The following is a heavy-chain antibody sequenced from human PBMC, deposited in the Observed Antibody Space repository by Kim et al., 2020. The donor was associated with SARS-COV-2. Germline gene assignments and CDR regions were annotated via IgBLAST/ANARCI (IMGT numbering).Heavy chain of an antibody. CDR2: SSSSTI. V-gene: IGHV3-48*02. J-gene: IGHJ5*02. Sequence: SSSSTIYYADSVKGRFTISRDNAKNSLYLQMNSLRDEDTAVYYCARASLAWGQGTLVTVSS. CDR3: ARASLA.